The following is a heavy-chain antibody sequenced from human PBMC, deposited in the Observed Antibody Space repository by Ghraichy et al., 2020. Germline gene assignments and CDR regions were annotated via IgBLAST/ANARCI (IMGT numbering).Heavy chain of an antibody. CDR3: AISVVVPAAITYYYYGMDV. D-gene: IGHD2-2*01. CDR1: GGSVSSGSYY. CDR2: IYYSGST. J-gene: IGHJ6*02. V-gene: IGHV4-61*01. Sequence: SETLSLTCTVSGGSVSSGSYYWSWIRQPPGKGLEWIGYIYYSGSTNYNPSLKSRVTISVDTSKNQFSLKLSSVTAADTAVYYCAISVVVPAAITYYYYGMDVWGQGTTVTVSS.